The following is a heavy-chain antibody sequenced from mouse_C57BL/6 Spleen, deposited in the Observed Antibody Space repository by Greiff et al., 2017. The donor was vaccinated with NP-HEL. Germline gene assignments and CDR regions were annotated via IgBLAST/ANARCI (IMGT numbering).Heavy chain of an antibody. Sequence: QVQLQQSGPELVKPGASVKISCKASGYAFSSSWMNWVKQRPGKGLEWIGRIYPGDGDTNYNGKFKGKATLTADKSSSTAYMQLSSLTSEDSAVYFCAREWAQDGPFAYWGQGTLVTVSA. J-gene: IGHJ3*01. D-gene: IGHD1-3*01. CDR1: GYAFSSSW. CDR3: AREWAQDGPFAY. V-gene: IGHV1-82*01. CDR2: IYPGDGDT.